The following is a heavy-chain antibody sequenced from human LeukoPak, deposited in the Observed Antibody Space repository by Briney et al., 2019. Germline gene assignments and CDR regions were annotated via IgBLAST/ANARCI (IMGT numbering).Heavy chain of an antibody. D-gene: IGHD2-15*01. J-gene: IGHJ6*02. CDR1: GGSINGHY. CDR2: ISYSGTT. V-gene: IGHV4-59*11. CDR3: ARGRSGGSSSCGMDV. Sequence: SETLSLTCTVSGGSINGHYWNWVRQPPGKGLEWIGYISYSGTTNYNTSLKSRVTISVDTSKNQFSLKLNSVTAAGTAVYYCARGRSGGSSSCGMDVWGQGTTVTVSS.